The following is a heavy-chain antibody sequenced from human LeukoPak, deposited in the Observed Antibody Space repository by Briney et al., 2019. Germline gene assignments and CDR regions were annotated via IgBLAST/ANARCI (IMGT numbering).Heavy chain of an antibody. J-gene: IGHJ4*02. CDR2: IHDSGST. Sequence: SETLSLTCTVSGGSISSGSYYWSWIRQPPGKGLEWIGYIHDSGSTNYNASLTSRVTLSVDTSKNQFSLKLTSVTAADTAVYYCARGGWYEDYWGQGTLVTVSS. CDR1: GGSISSGSYY. CDR3: ARGGWYEDY. V-gene: IGHV4-61*01. D-gene: IGHD6-19*01.